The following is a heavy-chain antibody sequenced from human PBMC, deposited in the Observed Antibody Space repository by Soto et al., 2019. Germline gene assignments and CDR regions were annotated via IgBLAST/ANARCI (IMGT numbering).Heavy chain of an antibody. Sequence: SQTLSLTCVISGDSVSSNSVAWNWIRQSPSRGLEWLGRTYYRSKWYNDYSVSVKSRITINPDTSKNQFSLQLNSVTPEDTAMYYCARGRGSSGWYYFDFWGQGTLVTVSS. CDR1: GDSVSSNSVA. D-gene: IGHD6-19*01. J-gene: IGHJ4*02. CDR3: ARGRGSSGWYYFDF. CDR2: TYYRSKWYN. V-gene: IGHV6-1*01.